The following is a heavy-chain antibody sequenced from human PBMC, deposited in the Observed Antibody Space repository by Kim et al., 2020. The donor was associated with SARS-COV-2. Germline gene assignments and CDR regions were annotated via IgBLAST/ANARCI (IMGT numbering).Heavy chain of an antibody. V-gene: IGHV3-23*01. CDR3: ARESSRRADY. D-gene: IGHD2-2*01. J-gene: IGHJ4*02. CDR2: ST. Sequence: STCYADSVKCRFTISRDNSRNTLFLQLNSLRAEDTALYYCARESSRRADYWGQGTLVTVSS.